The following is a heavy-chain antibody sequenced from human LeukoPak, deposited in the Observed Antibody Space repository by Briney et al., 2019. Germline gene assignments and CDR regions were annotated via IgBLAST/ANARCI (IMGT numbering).Heavy chain of an antibody. Sequence: PSETLSLTCSVSGGSITSSLYHWGWLRQAPGKGLQWIGNVFHSGNTYYSPSLQSRVAISIDTSKNRFSLKLASVTAADTAVHYARQIVGTSWNYYYSYIDGWGNGASVSVSS. V-gene: IGHV4-39*01. CDR2: VFHSGNT. J-gene: IGHJ6*03. CDR1: GGSITSSLYH. D-gene: IGHD1-1*01. CDR3: ARQIVGTSWNYYYSYIDG.